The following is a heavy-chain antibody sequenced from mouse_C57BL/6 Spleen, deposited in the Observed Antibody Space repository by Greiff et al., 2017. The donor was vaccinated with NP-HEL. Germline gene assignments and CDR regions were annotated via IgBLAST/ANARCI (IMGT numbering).Heavy chain of an antibody. J-gene: IGHJ2*01. D-gene: IGHD2-14*01. CDR1: GYTFTSYW. CDR2: INPSNGGT. CDR3: ARGGPLGRRYFDY. Sequence: QVQLQQSGTELVKPGASVKLSCKASGYTFTSYWMHWVKQRPGQGLEWIGNINPSNGGTNYNEKFKSKATLTVDKSSSTAYMQLSSLTSEDSAVYYCARGGPLGRRYFDYWGQGTTLTVSS. V-gene: IGHV1-53*01.